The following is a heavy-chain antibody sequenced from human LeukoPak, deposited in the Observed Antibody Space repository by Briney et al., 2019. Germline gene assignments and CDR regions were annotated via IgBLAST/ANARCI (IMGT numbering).Heavy chain of an antibody. CDR3: ARGIAALPYY. CDR1: GGSFSGYY. J-gene: IGHJ4*02. CDR2: INHSGST. D-gene: IGHD6-13*01. V-gene: IGHV4-34*01. Sequence: SETLSLTCAVYGGSFSGYYWSWIRQPPGKGLEGIGEINHSGSTNYNPSLKSRVTISVDTSKNQFSLKLSSVAAADTAVYYCARGIAALPYYWGQGTLVTVSS.